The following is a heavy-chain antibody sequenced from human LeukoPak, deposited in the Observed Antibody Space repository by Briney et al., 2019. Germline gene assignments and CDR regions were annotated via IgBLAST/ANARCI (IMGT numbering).Heavy chain of an antibody. J-gene: IGHJ4*02. CDR3: AKGLYHYYGSGSYTLDY. Sequence: GGSLRLSCAASGFTFDDYAMHWVRQAPGKGLEWVSGISWNSGSIGYADSVKGRFTISRDNAKNSLYLQMNSLRAEDTALYYCAKGLYHYYGSGSYTLDYWXQGTLVTVPS. V-gene: IGHV3-9*01. CDR2: ISWNSGSI. CDR1: GFTFDDYA. D-gene: IGHD3-10*01.